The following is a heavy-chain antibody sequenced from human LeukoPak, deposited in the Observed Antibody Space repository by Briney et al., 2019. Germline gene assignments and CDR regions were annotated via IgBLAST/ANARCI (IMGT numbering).Heavy chain of an antibody. J-gene: IGHJ4*02. Sequence: GGSLRLSCAASGFTFSSYAMSWVRQAPGKGLEWVSAISGSGGSTYYADSVKGRFTISRDNSKNTLYLQMNSLRAEDTAVYYCASAQTTYYYDSSGYYLYYFDYWGQGTLVTVSS. CDR1: GFTFSSYA. V-gene: IGHV3-23*01. CDR3: ASAQTTYYYDSSGYYLYYFDY. D-gene: IGHD3-22*01. CDR2: ISGSGGST.